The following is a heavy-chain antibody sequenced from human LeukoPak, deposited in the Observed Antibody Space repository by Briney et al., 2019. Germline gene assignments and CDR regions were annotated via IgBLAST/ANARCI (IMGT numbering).Heavy chain of an antibody. CDR1: GGSISSGGYS. V-gene: IGHV4-30-2*01. Sequence: SQTLSLTCAVSGGSISSGGYSWSWIRQPPGKGLEWIGYIYHSGSTYYNPSLKSRVTISVDTSKNQFSLKLSSVTAADTAVYYCARGTVFDIWGQGTMVTVSS. D-gene: IGHD4-11*01. J-gene: IGHJ3*02. CDR2: IYHSGST. CDR3: ARGTVFDI.